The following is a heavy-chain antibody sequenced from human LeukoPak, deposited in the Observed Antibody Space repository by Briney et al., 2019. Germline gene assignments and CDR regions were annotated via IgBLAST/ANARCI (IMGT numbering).Heavy chain of an antibody. V-gene: IGHV3-73*01. Sequence: GGSLRLSCAASGFTFSGSAIHWVRQSSGKGLEWVGQIDKKDKGYATATAYAASVPGRFTISRGDSINTAYLQMKSLRTEDTALYYCTRDSGTYNWFDPWGQGTLVTVSS. D-gene: IGHD1-26*01. CDR1: GFTFSGSA. J-gene: IGHJ5*02. CDR3: TRDSGTYNWFDP. CDR2: IDKKDKGYATAT.